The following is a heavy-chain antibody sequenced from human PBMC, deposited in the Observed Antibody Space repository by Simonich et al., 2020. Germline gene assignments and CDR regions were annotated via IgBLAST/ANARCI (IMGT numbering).Heavy chain of an antibody. CDR2: INPILGIA. J-gene: IGHJ6*03. Sequence: QVQLVQSGAEVKKPGSSVKVSCKASGDTFSSYAISWVRQAPGQGLERMGGINPILGIANYAQKFQGRVTITADKSTSTAYMELSSLRSEDTAVYYCARGGLADRRIVYYYYMDVWGKGTTVTVSS. V-gene: IGHV1-69*09. D-gene: IGHD2-15*01. CDR1: GDTFSSYA. CDR3: ARGGLADRRIVYYYYMDV.